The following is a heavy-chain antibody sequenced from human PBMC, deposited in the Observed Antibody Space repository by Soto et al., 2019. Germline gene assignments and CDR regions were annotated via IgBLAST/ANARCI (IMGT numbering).Heavy chain of an antibody. D-gene: IGHD2-21*02. CDR1: GYSFAGYW. CDR3: ARDLAGDSYIDY. CDR2: IDPSASQT. V-gene: IGHV5-10-1*01. J-gene: IGHJ4*02. Sequence: PGESLKISCKGSGYSFAGYWITWVRQKPGKGLEWMGRIDPSASQTYYSPSFRGHVTISVTKSITTVFLQWSSLRAEDTAVYYGARDLAGDSYIDYWGQGAIVSVSS.